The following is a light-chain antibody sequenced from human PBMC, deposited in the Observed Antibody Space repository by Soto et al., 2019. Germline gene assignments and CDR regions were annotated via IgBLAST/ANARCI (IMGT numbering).Light chain of an antibody. CDR2: DVS. Sequence: QSVLSHPLSVSWSPGHSVAISCTGTSSDVGGYTYVSWYQQHPGKAPKVMIYDVSKRPSGVPDRFSGSKSGNTASLTISGLQAEDEADYYCCSYAGSYIYVFGTGTKVTVL. V-gene: IGLV2-11*01. CDR1: SSDVGGYTY. CDR3: CSYAGSYIYV. J-gene: IGLJ1*01.